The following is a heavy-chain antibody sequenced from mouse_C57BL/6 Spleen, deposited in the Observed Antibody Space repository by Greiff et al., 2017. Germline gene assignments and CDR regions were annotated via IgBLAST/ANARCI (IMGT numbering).Heavy chain of an antibody. D-gene: IGHD3-2*02. CDR2: IHPSSGNT. CDR1: GYTFTSYW. J-gene: IGHJ4*01. Sequence: QVQLQQSGPELAKPGPSVTLSCKASGYTFTSYWLHWVKQRPGQGLEWIGYIHPSSGNTKYNQKFKSKAKLTADKSSSAAYMQMRSLTYEDAEDYSCASEKDSSGYEYAMDYWGQGTSVTVSS. V-gene: IGHV1-7*01. CDR3: ASEKDSSGYEYAMDY.